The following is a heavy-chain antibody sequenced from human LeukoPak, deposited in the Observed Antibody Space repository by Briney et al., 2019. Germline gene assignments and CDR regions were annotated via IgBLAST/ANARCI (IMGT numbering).Heavy chain of an antibody. CDR3: ARRRTIGYFDY. CDR1: GYSISSGYY. D-gene: IGHD1-1*01. Sequence: PSETLSLTCAVSGYSISSGYYWGWIRQPPGKGLVWIGSIYHSGSTYYNPSLKSRVTISVDTSKNQFSLKLSSVTGADTAVYYCARRRTIGYFDYWGQGTLVTVSS. V-gene: IGHV4-38-2*01. J-gene: IGHJ4*02. CDR2: IYHSGST.